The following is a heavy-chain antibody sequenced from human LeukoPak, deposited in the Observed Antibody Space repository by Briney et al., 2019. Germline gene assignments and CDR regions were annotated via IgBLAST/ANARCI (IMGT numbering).Heavy chain of an antibody. CDR3: AELGIAMIGGV. J-gene: IGHJ6*04. V-gene: IGHV3-48*04. CDR2: ISSSGSTI. CDR1: GFTLSSYS. D-gene: IGHD3-10*02. Sequence: SGGSLRLSCAASGFTLSSYSMNWVRQAPGKRLEWVSYISSSGSTIYYADSVKGRFTISRDNAKNSLYLQMNSLRAEDTAVYYCAELGIAMIGGVWGKGTTVTISS.